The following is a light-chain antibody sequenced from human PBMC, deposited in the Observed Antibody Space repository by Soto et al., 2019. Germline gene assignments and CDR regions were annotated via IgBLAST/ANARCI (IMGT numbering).Light chain of an antibody. CDR3: AAWDDSLDGPMV. J-gene: IGLJ3*02. Sequence: QSALTQPPSASGTPGQRVTISCSGSNSNIGSNTVNWYQQVPGTAPKLLIYSDFQRPSGVPDRFSGSTSGTSASLAISGLQSEDEADYYCAAWDDSLDGPMVFGGGTKLTVL. CDR1: NSNIGSNT. V-gene: IGLV1-44*01. CDR2: SDF.